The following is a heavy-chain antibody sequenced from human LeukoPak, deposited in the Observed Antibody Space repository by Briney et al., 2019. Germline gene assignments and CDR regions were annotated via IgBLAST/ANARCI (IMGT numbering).Heavy chain of an antibody. D-gene: IGHD3-22*01. V-gene: IGHV3-48*03. CDR2: ISSSGSTI. J-gene: IGHJ6*02. Sequence: PGGSLRLSCAASGFTFSSYEMNWVRQAPGMGLEWVSYISSSGSTIYYADSVKGRFTISRDNAKNSLYLQMNSLRAEDTAVYYCARNGGSMIVVVIKHYYYYGMDVWGQGTTVTVSS. CDR1: GFTFSSYE. CDR3: ARNGGSMIVVVIKHYYYYGMDV.